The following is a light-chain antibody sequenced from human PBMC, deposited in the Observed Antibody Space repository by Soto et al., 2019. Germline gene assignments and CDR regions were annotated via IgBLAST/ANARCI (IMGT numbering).Light chain of an antibody. CDR3: QKYNSALIT. Sequence: DIQMTQSPPSLSASVGDRVTITCRASQGISSYLAWYQHKPGRVPKLLIYAASTLQPGVTSRFSGSGSGTDFTLTISSLQPEDVATYYCQKYNSALITFGQGTRLEIK. CDR2: AAS. V-gene: IGKV1-27*01. J-gene: IGKJ5*01. CDR1: QGISSY.